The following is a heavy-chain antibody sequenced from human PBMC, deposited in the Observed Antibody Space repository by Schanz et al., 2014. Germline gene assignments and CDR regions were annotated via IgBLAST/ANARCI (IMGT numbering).Heavy chain of an antibody. CDR1: GGSISSSNYY. CDR3: ARKFYDILTGYWFPYYFDY. CDR2: IYYSGTT. V-gene: IGHV4-39*01. D-gene: IGHD3-9*01. Sequence: QLQLQESGPGLVKPSETLSLTCTVSGGSISSSNYYWGWIRQPPGKGLEWIESIYYSGTTYYNPSFKSRVTTSVDTSKNQFSQKLSSVPAADTAVYYCARKFYDILTGYWFPYYFDYWGQGTLVTVSS. J-gene: IGHJ4*02.